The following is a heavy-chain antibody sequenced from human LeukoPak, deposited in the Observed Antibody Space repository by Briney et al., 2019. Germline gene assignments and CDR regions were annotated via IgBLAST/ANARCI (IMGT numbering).Heavy chain of an antibody. Sequence: GGSLRLSCAASGFTFSSYGMHWVRQAPGKGLEWVAVISYDGSNKYYADSVKGRFTISRDNSKNTLYLQMNSLRAEDTAVYYCARAHLYDSSGYYGPIDYWGQGTLVTVSS. V-gene: IGHV3-30*03. CDR3: ARAHLYDSSGYYGPIDY. D-gene: IGHD3-22*01. CDR2: ISYDGSNK. J-gene: IGHJ4*02. CDR1: GFTFSSYG.